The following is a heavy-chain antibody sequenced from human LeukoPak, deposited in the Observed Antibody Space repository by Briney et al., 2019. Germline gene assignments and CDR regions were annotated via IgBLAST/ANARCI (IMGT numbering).Heavy chain of an antibody. V-gene: IGHV3-9*01. CDR2: ISWNSGSI. Sequence: GGSLRLSCAASGFTFDDYAMHWVRQAPGKGLEWVSGISWNSGSIGYADSVKGRFTISRDNAKNSLYLQMNSLRAEDTALYYCAKVNLPRIPVAGFFDYWGQGTLVTVSS. CDR1: GFTFDDYA. D-gene: IGHD6-19*01. CDR3: AKVNLPRIPVAGFFDY. J-gene: IGHJ4*02.